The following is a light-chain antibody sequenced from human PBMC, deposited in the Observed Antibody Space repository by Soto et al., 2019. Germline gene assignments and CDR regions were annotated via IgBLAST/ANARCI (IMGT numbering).Light chain of an antibody. J-gene: IGKJ5*01. CDR2: GAF. V-gene: IGKV3-11*01. Sequence: EIVMTQSPVTLSVSPGERVTLSCRASQSVSSNLAWYQQKPGQAPSLLIYGAFTRATGIPARFSGTGSGTDFTLTISSLEPEDFAVYYCQQRSNWPRITFGQGTRLEIK. CDR3: QQRSNWPRIT. CDR1: QSVSSN.